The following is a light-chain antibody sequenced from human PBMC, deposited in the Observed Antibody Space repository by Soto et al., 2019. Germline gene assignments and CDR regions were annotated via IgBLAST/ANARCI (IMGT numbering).Light chain of an antibody. J-gene: IGLJ1*01. CDR1: TSDIGAYDY. Sequence: QSALIQPPSVSGSPGQSVTISCTGTTSDIGAYDYVSCFQHHPGTVPKPMIYSVNSRPSGVPDRFSDSKSANPASMTISGLQPGDGADYFCFSYTSSATSVLGTGTKVTVL. CDR3: FSYTSSATSV. V-gene: IGLV2-11*01. CDR2: SVN.